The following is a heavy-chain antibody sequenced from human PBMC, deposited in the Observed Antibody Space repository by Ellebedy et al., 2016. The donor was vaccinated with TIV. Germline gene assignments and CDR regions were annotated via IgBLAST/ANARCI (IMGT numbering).Heavy chain of an antibody. Sequence: GGSLRLXCAASGITFSNYWMHWVRQAPGKGLVWVSGINSDGSIATYADSVKGRFTTSRDNAKNTLYLQMNSLRAEDTAVYYCAKDQGVEEWLDAFDIWGQGTMVTVSS. D-gene: IGHD6-19*01. V-gene: IGHV3-74*01. CDR2: INSDGSIA. J-gene: IGHJ3*02. CDR3: AKDQGVEEWLDAFDI. CDR1: GITFSNYW.